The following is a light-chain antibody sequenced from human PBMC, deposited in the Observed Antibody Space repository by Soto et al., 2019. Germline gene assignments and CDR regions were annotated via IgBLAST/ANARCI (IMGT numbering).Light chain of an antibody. J-gene: IGKJ2*01. Sequence: DIQMTQSPSSLSASVADRVTITCRASQTISGYLNWYQQKPGKAPKLLIYSVSPLESGVPSRFNGSGSGADFTLTINSLQPEDFATYYCQQSHGIPYTFGEGTKLEI. CDR3: QQSHGIPYT. CDR1: QTISGY. CDR2: SVS. V-gene: IGKV1-39*01.